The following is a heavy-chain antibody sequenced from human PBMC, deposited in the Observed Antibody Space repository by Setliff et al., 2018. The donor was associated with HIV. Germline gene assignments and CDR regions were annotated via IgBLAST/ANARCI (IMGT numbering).Heavy chain of an antibody. CDR1: GFTFSSYT. V-gene: IGHV3-21*06. CDR3: ASRGVLTPSDAFDI. Sequence: GGSLRLSCAASGFTFSSYTMNWVRQAPGKGLEWVSSISSSSSKIFYADSVRGRFYISRDNAENSLFLEMTSLRVDDTAVYSCASRGVLTPSDAFDIWGRGTMVTVSS. D-gene: IGHD2-21*02. CDR2: ISSSSSKI. J-gene: IGHJ3*02.